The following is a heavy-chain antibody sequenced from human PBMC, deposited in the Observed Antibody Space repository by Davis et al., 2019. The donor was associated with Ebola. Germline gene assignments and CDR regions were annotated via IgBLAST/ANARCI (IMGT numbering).Heavy chain of an antibody. D-gene: IGHD1-14*01. V-gene: IGHV3-33*01. J-gene: IGHJ4*02. Sequence: PGGSLRLSCAASGFTFSSYGMHWVRQAPGKGLEWVAVIWYDGSNKYYADSVKGRFTISRDNSKNTLYLQMNSLRAEDTAVYYCARPYGAVNRPFDYWGQGTLVTVSS. CDR2: IWYDGSNK. CDR3: ARPYGAVNRPFDY. CDR1: GFTFSSYG.